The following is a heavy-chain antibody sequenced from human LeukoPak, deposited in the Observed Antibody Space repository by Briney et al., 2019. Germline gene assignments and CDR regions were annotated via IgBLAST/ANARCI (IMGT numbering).Heavy chain of an antibody. CDR2: INHSGST. J-gene: IGHJ4*02. V-gene: IGHV4-34*01. CDR3: ARRAYYYGSGSYLLFDY. CDR1: GGSIGSFY. D-gene: IGHD3-10*01. Sequence: PSETLSLTCTVSGGSIGSFYWNWIRQPPGKGLEWIGEINHSGSTNYNPSLKSRVTISVDTSKNQFSLKLSSVTAADTAVYYCARRAYYYGSGSYLLFDYWGQGTLVTVSS.